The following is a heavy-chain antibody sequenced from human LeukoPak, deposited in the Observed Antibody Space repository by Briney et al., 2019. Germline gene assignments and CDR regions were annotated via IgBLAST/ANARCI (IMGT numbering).Heavy chain of an antibody. CDR3: AREGETYYYDSSGYYQVDWFDP. D-gene: IGHD3-22*01. Sequence: SVKVSCKASGGTFSSYAISWVRQAPGQGLEWMGGIIPIFGTANYAQKFQGRVTITADESTSTAYMELSSLRPEDTAVYYCAREGETYYYDSSGYYQVDWFDPWGQGTLVTVSS. J-gene: IGHJ5*02. V-gene: IGHV1-69*13. CDR1: GGTFSSYA. CDR2: IIPIFGTA.